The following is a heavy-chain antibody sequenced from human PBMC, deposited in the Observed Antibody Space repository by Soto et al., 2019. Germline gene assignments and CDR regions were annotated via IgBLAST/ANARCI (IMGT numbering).Heavy chain of an antibody. CDR1: GFSLTNYW. CDR3: ATLASVPSEEHLYSLALDV. V-gene: IGHV5-10-1*01. Sequence: GESLKISCKTSGFSLTNYWIIWVRQMPGKGLEWMGRIAPSDSDTSYNPSFQGHVTMSYDKSIRTAYLQWRSLEASDTATYYCATLASVPSEEHLYSLALDVWQQGTAIIVAS. J-gene: IGHJ6*01. CDR2: IAPSDSDT. D-gene: IGHD3-16*01.